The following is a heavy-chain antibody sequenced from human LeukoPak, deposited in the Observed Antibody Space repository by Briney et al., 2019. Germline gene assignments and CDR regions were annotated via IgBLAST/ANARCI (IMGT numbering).Heavy chain of an antibody. CDR2: ISWNSGSI. V-gene: IGHV3-9*01. Sequence: GGSLRLSCAASGFTFDDYAMHWVRQAPGKGLEWVSGISWNSGSIGYADSEKGRFTISRDNAKNSLYLQMNSLRAEDTALYYCAKSAFNQIAAAGTTLDYWGQGTLVTVSS. D-gene: IGHD6-13*01. J-gene: IGHJ4*02. CDR1: GFTFDDYA. CDR3: AKSAFNQIAAAGTTLDY.